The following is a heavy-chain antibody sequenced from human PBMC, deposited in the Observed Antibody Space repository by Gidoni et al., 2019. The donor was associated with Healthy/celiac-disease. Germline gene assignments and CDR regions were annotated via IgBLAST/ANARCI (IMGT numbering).Heavy chain of an antibody. D-gene: IGHD3-22*01. CDR1: GFTFSSYR. J-gene: IGHJ4*02. CDR2: ISSSSSYI. V-gene: IGHV3-21*01. Sequence: EVQLVESGGGLVKPGGSLRLSCAASGFTFSSYRMNWVRQAPGKGLEWVSSISSSSSYIYYADSVKGRFTISRDNAKNSLYLQMNSLRAEDTAVYYCARYPYYYDSSGYPPFDYWGQGTLVTVSS. CDR3: ARYPYYYDSSGYPPFDY.